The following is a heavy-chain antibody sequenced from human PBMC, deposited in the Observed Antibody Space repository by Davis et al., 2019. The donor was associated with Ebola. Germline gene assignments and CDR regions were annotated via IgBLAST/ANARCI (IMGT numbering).Heavy chain of an antibody. V-gene: IGHV4-34*01. CDR3: ARVLFSVWNYEALDI. D-gene: IGHD1-7*01. CDR2: IYHSGST. Sequence: MPSETLSLTCAVYGGSFSGYYWSWIRQPPGKGLEWIGEIYHSGSTNYNPSLKSRVTMFLDKSLNQFSLKMSSVTAADTAVYYCARVLFSVWNYEALDIWGQGTTVTVSS. J-gene: IGHJ3*02. CDR1: GGSFSGYY.